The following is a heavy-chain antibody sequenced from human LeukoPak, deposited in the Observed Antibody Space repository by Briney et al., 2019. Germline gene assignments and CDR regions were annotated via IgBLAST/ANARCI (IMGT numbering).Heavy chain of an antibody. J-gene: IGHJ6*02. CDR3: ARGPAGYCSSTSCRIYYYYGMDV. CDR2: IIPIFGTA. V-gene: IGHV1-69*13. CDR1: GGTFSSYA. D-gene: IGHD2-2*01. Sequence: GASVKVSCKASGGTFSSYAISWVRQAPGQGLEWMGGIIPIFGTANYAQKFQGRVTITADESTSTAYMELSSLRSEDTAAYYCARGPAGYCSSTSCRIYYYYGMDVWGQGTTVTVSS.